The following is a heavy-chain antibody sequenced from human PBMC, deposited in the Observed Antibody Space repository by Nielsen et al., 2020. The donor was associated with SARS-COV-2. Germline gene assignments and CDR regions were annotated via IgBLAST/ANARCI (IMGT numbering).Heavy chain of an antibody. Sequence: GGSLRLSCKGSGYSFTSYWIGWVRQMPGKGLEWMGIIYPGDSDTRYSPSFQGQVTISADKSISTAYLQWSSLKASDTAMYYCARPRDILTGYYFDYWGQGTLVTVSS. D-gene: IGHD3-9*01. J-gene: IGHJ4*02. CDR3: ARPRDILTGYYFDY. CDR2: IYPGDSDT. V-gene: IGHV5-51*01. CDR1: GYSFTSYW.